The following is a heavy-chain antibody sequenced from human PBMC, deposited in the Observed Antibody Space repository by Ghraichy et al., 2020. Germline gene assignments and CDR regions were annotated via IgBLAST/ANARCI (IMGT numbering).Heavy chain of an antibody. J-gene: IGHJ5*02. CDR1: GGSISSGGYY. Sequence: SETLSLTCTVSGGSISSGGYYWSWIRQHPGKGLEWIGYIYYSGSTYYNPSLKSRVTISVDTSKNQFSLKLSSVTAADTAVYYCARGVAALGWFDPWGQGTLVTVSS. CDR3: ARGVAALGWFDP. V-gene: IGHV4-31*03. CDR2: IYYSGST. D-gene: IGHD6-13*01.